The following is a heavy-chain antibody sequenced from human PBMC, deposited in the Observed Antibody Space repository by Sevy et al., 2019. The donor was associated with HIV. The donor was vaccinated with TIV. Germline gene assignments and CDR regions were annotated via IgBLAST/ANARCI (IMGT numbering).Heavy chain of an antibody. CDR2: ISSSGSTI. Sequence: GGSLRLSCAASGFTFSDYYMSWIRQAPGKGLEWVSYISSSGSTIYYAHSVKGRFTISRDNAKNSLYLQMNSLGAEDTAVYYCASSSGYSSGPLYYYYGMDVWGQGTTVTVSS. J-gene: IGHJ6*02. CDR1: GFTFSDYY. D-gene: IGHD6-19*01. CDR3: ASSSGYSSGPLYYYYGMDV. V-gene: IGHV3-11*01.